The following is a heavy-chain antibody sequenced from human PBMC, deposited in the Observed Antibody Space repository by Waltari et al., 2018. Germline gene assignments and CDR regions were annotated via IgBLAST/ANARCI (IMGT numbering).Heavy chain of an antibody. J-gene: IGHJ4*02. Sequence: QVQLVQSGAEVKKPGASVKVSCKASGYTFTSYDINWVRQATGQGLEWMGWMNPNSGNTGYAQKFQGRVTMTRNTSISTAYMELSSLGSEDTAVYYCARALGSNYDFWSGYPLPFDYWGQGTLVTVSS. D-gene: IGHD3-3*01. V-gene: IGHV1-8*01. CDR2: MNPNSGNT. CDR3: ARALGSNYDFWSGYPLPFDY. CDR1: GYTFTSYD.